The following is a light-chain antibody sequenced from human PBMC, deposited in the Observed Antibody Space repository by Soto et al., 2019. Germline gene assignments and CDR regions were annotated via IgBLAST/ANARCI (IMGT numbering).Light chain of an antibody. CDR3: QQYNKWPPDT. J-gene: IGKJ2*01. CDR2: GAS. CDR1: QGISNN. V-gene: IGKV3-15*01. Sequence: DMVMTQAPATLSVSPGERATLSCRASQGISNNLAWYQQKPGQAPRLLIYGASTRATGIPARFSGSGSGTEFTLTISSLQSEDFAVYYCQQYNKWPPDTFGQGTKVEIK.